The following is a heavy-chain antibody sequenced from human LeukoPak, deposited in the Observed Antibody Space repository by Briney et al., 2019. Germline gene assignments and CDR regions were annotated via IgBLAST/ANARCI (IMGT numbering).Heavy chain of an antibody. CDR3: ASEGVGSSWRLFDY. CDR1: GYTFTSYG. V-gene: IGHV1-18*01. CDR2: ISAYNGNT. J-gene: IGHJ4*02. D-gene: IGHD6-13*01. Sequence: GASVKVSCKASGYTFTSYGISWVRQAPGQGLEWMGWISAYNGNTNYAQKFQGRVTITADESTSTAYMELSSLRSEDTAVYYCASEGVGSSWRLFDYWGQGTLVTVSS.